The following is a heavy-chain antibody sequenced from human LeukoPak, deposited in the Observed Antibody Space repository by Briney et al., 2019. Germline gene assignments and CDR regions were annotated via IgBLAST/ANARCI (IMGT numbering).Heavy chain of an antibody. Sequence: PGGSLRLSCAASGFTFSDYYMSWVRQAPGKGLEWVSFISGSASTIYYADSVKGRFTISRDNSKNTLYLQMNSLRAEDTAVYYCARTYSSGWYYYPDYYYGMDVWGQGTTVTVSS. V-gene: IGHV3-11*04. CDR2: ISGSASTI. CDR1: GFTFSDYY. CDR3: ARTYSSGWYYYPDYYYGMDV. D-gene: IGHD6-19*01. J-gene: IGHJ6*02.